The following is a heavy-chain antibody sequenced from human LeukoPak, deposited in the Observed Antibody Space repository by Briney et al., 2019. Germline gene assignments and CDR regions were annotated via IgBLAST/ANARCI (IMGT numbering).Heavy chain of an antibody. CDR2: IYTSGST. V-gene: IGHV4-61*02. CDR1: GGSISSGSYY. Sequence: SETLSLTCTASGGSISSGSYYWSWIRQPAGKGLEWIGRIYTSGSTNYNPSLKSRVTISVDTSKNQFSLKLSTVTAADTAVYFCARDAGGIYSSTWYLDYWGQGTLVTVSS. D-gene: IGHD6-13*01. J-gene: IGHJ4*02. CDR3: ARDAGGIYSSTWYLDY.